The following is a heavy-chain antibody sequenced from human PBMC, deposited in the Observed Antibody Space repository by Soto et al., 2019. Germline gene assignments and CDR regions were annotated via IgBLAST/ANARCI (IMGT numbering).Heavy chain of an antibody. V-gene: IGHV1-3*01. CDR3: ASFWDRYSGSSDY. CDR2: INAGNGNT. J-gene: IGHJ4*02. CDR1: GYTFTSYA. Sequence: ASVKVSCKASGYTFTSYAMHWVRQAPGQRLEWMGWINAGNGNTKYSQKFQGRVTITADKSTSTAYMELSSLRSEGTAVYYCASFWDRYSGSSDYWGQGTLVTVSS. D-gene: IGHD1-26*01.